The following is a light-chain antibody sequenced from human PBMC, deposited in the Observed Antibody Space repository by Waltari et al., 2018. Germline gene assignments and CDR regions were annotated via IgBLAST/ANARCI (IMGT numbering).Light chain of an antibody. CDR1: QGISSY. V-gene: IGKV1-9*01. CDR3: QQPNSYPPFT. CDR2: AAS. J-gene: IGKJ3*01. Sequence: DIQLTQSPSFLSASVGDRVTITCRSSQGISSYLAWYQQKPGNAPKLLIYAASTLQSGVPSRLSGSGLGTEFTLTISSRQAEDFATYYCQQPNSYPPFTFGSGTKVDIK.